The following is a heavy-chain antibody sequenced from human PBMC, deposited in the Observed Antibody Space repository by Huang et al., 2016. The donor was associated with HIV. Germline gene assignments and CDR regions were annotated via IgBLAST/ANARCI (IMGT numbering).Heavy chain of an antibody. V-gene: IGHV1-69*13. D-gene: IGHD5-18*01. CDR1: GGTVSSFS. CDR3: ARGVGNSNRGFDI. Sequence: QVQLVQSGAEMKKSGSSVKVSCKASGGTVSSFSFTWVRQAPGHGLEWMGGIIPWHDTTDLEQKFRGRVTLTADESTNTAFMELSGLTSQDTAVYYCARGVGNSNRGFDIWGQGTLVTVS. J-gene: IGHJ4*02. CDR2: IIPWHDTT.